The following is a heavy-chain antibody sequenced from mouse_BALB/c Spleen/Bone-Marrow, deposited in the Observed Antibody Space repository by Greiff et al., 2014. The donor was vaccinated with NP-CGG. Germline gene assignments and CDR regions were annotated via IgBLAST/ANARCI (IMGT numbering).Heavy chain of an antibody. CDR3: AKNGNWYFDV. D-gene: IGHD1-1*02. CDR2: IWRGGST. Sequence: VKLMESGPGLVQPSQSLSITCTVSGFSLSSYGVHWVRQSPGKGLEWLGVIWRGGSTDYNAAFMSRLSITKDNTKSQVFFKMNSLQADDTAIYYCAKNGNWYFDVWGAGTTVTVSS. J-gene: IGHJ1*01. V-gene: IGHV2-5*01. CDR1: GFSLSSYG.